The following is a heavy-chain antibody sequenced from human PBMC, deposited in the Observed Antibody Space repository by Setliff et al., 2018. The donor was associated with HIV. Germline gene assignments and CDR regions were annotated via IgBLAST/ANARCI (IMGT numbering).Heavy chain of an antibody. D-gene: IGHD3-10*01. Sequence: GASVKVSCKASGYTFTSYGISWARQVPGQGLQWMGWITTYNGNTNYAQNFQGRVTMTTDTTTSTAYIELRSLRSDDTAVYYCARGTYRDAFDIWGQGTMVTVSS. CDR2: ITTYNGNT. J-gene: IGHJ3*02. V-gene: IGHV1-18*01. CDR1: GYTFTSYG. CDR3: ARGTYRDAFDI.